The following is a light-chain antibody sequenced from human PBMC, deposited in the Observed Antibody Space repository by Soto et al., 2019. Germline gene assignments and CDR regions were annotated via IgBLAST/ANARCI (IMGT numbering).Light chain of an antibody. CDR3: CSYAGSYPYV. CDR1: SSDVGGYNY. Sequence: QSVLTQPRSVSGSPGQSVTISCTGTSSDVGGYNYVSWYQQHPGKAPKLMIYDVSKRPSVVPDRSSGSKSGNTASLTISGLQAEDEADYYCCSYAGSYPYVFGTGTKVTVL. V-gene: IGLV2-11*01. CDR2: DVS. J-gene: IGLJ1*01.